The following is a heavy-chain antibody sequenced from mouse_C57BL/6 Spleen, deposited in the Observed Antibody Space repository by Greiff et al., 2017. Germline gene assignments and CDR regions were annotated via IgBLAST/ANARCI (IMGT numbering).Heavy chain of an antibody. CDR1: GYTFTSYW. J-gene: IGHJ2*01. Sequence: VQLQQPGTELVKPGASVKLSCKASGYTFTSYWMHWVKQRPGQGLEWIGNINPSNGGTNYNEKFKSKATLTVDKSSSTAYMQLSSLTSEDSAVYYCARGNYDYDYYCDYWGQGTTLTVSS. CDR3: ARGNYDYDYYCDY. V-gene: IGHV1-53*01. CDR2: INPSNGGT. D-gene: IGHD2-4*01.